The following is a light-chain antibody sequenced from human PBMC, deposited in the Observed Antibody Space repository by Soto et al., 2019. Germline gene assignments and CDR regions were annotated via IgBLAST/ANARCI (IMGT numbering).Light chain of an antibody. CDR3: QQYKSYFRT. CDR1: QSISSW. J-gene: IGKJ1*01. Sequence: EIQRTQSPSTLSASVGDGVTITCRASQSISSWLAWYQQKPGKAPKLLIYQASSLQSGVPSRFSGSGSETEFTLTISSLLPDDFATYFCQQYKSYFRTFGQGTKVDIK. V-gene: IGKV1-5*03. CDR2: QAS.